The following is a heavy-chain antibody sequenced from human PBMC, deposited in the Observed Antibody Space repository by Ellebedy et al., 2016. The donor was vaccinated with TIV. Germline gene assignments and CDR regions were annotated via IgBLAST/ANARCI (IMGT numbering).Heavy chain of an antibody. CDR3: ATLADVFDI. D-gene: IGHD5-24*01. V-gene: IGHV3-33*01. Sequence: GESLKISXAASGFIFSTYGMHWVRQAPGKGLEWVAVIWYDGTKIYYADSVKGRFTISRDNSKNTLYLQMNSLRAGDTAVYYCATLADVFDIWGQGTMVTVSS. J-gene: IGHJ3*02. CDR1: GFIFSTYG. CDR2: IWYDGTKI.